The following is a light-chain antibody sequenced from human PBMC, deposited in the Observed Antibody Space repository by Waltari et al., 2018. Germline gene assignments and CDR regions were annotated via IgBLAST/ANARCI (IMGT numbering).Light chain of an antibody. CDR3: HQYYTSWT. V-gene: IGKV4-1*01. J-gene: IGKJ1*01. CDR2: WAS. CDR1: QSLLYSSNNLNY. Sequence: DIVMTQSPDPLAVSLGERATINFKSSQSLLYSSNNLNYVAWYQQKAGQPPKLIIYWASTRKSGVPERFSGSGSGADFTLTISSLQAEDVAVYYCHQYYTSWTFGQGTKVEIK.